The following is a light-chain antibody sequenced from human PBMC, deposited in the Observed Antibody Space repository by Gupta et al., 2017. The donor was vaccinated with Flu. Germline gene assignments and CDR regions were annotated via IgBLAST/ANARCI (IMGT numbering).Light chain of an antibody. Sequence: IVMTQSPESLALSLGERFTISCKSSLTLFYSSDNRDYLAWYQQRSGQPPKLLIYWASTRESGVPDRFSGRGSGTDLTLPISSLQAEDVATYYCQHEDNVPWTFGQGTKVEVK. CDR2: WAS. CDR3: QHEDNVPWT. CDR1: LTLFYSSDNRDY. V-gene: IGKV4-1*01. J-gene: IGKJ1*01.